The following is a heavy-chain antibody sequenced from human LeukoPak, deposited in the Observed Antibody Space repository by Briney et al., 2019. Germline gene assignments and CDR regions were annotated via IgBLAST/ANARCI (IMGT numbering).Heavy chain of an antibody. J-gene: IGHJ4*02. CDR3: VKDRTGTYTLDY. D-gene: IGHD3-10*01. Sequence: GGSLRLSCAATGFTFSNYAIHWGRQAPGKGLDWVAFISDVGSRQHYSDSGKDRFTISRDNSKNTLNLQMNRLRAEDTAVYYCVKDRTGTYTLDYWGQGTLVTVSS. CDR1: GFTFSNYA. V-gene: IGHV3-30-3*01. CDR2: ISDVGSRQ.